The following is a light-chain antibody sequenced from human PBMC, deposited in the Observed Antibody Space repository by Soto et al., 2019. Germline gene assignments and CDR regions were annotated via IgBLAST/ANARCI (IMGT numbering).Light chain of an antibody. Sequence: DVVMAQSPLSLPVTLGQPASISCRSSQSLVYSDGNTYLNRYQQRPGQSPRRLVYKVSDRDSGVPDRFSGSGSGTDFTLKISRVEAEDVGLYYCMQGTHWPYTFGQGTKLEIK. CDR3: MQGTHWPYT. V-gene: IGKV2-30*01. CDR2: KVS. CDR1: QSLVYSDGNTY. J-gene: IGKJ2*01.